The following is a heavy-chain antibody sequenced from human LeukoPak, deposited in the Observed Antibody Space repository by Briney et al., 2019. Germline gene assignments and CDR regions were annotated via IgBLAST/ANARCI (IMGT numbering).Heavy chain of an antibody. V-gene: IGHV1-69*13. J-gene: IGHJ4*02. CDR2: IIPIFGTA. CDR3: ARAPHGSSGWYGYFDY. D-gene: IGHD6-19*01. CDR1: GGTFSSYA. Sequence: ASVKVSCKASGGTFSSYAISWVRQAPGQGLEWMGGIIPIFGTANYAQKFQGRVTITADESTSTAYMELSSLRSEDTAVYYCARAPHGSSGWYGYFDYRGQGTLVTVSS.